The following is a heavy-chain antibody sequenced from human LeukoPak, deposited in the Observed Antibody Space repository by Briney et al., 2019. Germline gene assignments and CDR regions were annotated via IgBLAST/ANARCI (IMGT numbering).Heavy chain of an antibody. V-gene: IGHV1-18*04. CDR1: GYTFTSYD. J-gene: IGHJ5*02. D-gene: IGHD6-19*01. CDR2: ISVYIGNT. CDR3: ARSRGWGSRFDP. Sequence: ASVKVSCKASGYTFTSYDISCVRQAPGQGLEWMGWISVYIGNTNYAQNLQGRVTMTPDTSTNTGYMELRSLRSDDTAVYYCARSRGWGSRFDPWGQGTLVTVSS.